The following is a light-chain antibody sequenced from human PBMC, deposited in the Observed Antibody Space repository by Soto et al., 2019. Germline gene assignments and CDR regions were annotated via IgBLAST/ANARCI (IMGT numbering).Light chain of an antibody. CDR2: DVS. CDR3: QQGYSIHALT. CDR1: QTISTY. J-gene: IGKJ4*01. V-gene: IGKV1-39*01. Sequence: IQMTQSPSSLSASVVDRVAISCLASQTISTYLHWYQHKPGRAPRLLISDVSTLQSGVPGRFRGSGSETEFTLTITYLQPEDFATYYCQQGYSIHALTFGGGPKVDIK.